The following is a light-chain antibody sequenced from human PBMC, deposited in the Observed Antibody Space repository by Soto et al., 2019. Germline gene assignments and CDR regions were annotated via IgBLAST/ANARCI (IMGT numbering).Light chain of an antibody. CDR1: QTLRGRY. Sequence: VLTQSPGTLSLSPGERATLSCRASQTLRGRYLAWYQQKPGQAPTLLIYGVSARAPGVPARFSGAGSGTEFTLTISSLQSEDFALYYCQQYNDWPLTFGQGTKVDIK. V-gene: IGKV3-15*01. CDR2: GVS. CDR3: QQYNDWPLT. J-gene: IGKJ1*01.